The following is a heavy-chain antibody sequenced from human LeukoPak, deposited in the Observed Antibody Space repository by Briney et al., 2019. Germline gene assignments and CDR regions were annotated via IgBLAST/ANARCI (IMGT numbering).Heavy chain of an antibody. V-gene: IGHV3-21*06. CDR2: ISGGSIYI. J-gene: IGHJ6*03. Sequence: GGSLRLSCAASGFTFSISAMSWVRQAPGKGLEWVSSISGGSIYIYYADSVKGRFTISRDNGKNSLYLQMNSLRAEDTAVYYCASDKTAQLDNYYYYMDVWGKGTTVTISS. D-gene: IGHD6-13*01. CDR3: ASDKTAQLDNYYYYMDV. CDR1: GFTFSISA.